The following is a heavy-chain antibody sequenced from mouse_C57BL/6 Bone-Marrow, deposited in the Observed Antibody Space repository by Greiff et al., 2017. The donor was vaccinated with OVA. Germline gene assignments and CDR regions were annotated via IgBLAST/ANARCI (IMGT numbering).Heavy chain of an antibody. J-gene: IGHJ3*01. CDR2: IDPENGDT. D-gene: IGHD1-1*01. Sequence: EVQLQQSGAELVRPGASVKLSCTASGFNIKDDYMHWVKQRPEPGLEWIGWIDPENGDTEYASKFQGKATITADTSSNTAYLQLSSLTSEDTAVYYCTTGGTTVVEAYWGQGTLVTVSA. CDR1: GFNIKDDY. CDR3: TTGGTTVVEAY. V-gene: IGHV14-4*01.